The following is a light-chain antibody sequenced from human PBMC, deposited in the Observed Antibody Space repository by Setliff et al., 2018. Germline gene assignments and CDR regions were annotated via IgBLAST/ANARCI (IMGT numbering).Light chain of an antibody. V-gene: IGLV1-51*01. J-gene: IGLJ1*01. CDR1: SSNIGNNY. CDR2: DNK. CDR3: GAWDRSLSVYV. Sequence: QSALTQPPSVSAAPGQKVTISCSGSSSNIGNNYVSWYQQLPGTAPKLLIYDNKRPSGIPDRFSGSKSGTSATLGITGLQTGDEADYYCGAWDRSLSVYVCGTGTKV.